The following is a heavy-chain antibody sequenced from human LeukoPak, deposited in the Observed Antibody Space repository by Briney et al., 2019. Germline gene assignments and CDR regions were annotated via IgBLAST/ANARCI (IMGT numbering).Heavy chain of an antibody. CDR2: IKSKTDGGTT. J-gene: IGHJ4*02. Sequence: PGGSLRLSCAASGFTFSNAWLSWVRQAPGKGLEWVGRIKSKTDGGTTDYAAPVKGRFTISRDDSKSTLYLQMNSLKTEDTAVYYCSTRFENYCDVDYWGQGTLVTVSS. CDR1: GFTFSNAW. V-gene: IGHV3-15*01. D-gene: IGHD3-22*01. CDR3: STRFENYCDVDY.